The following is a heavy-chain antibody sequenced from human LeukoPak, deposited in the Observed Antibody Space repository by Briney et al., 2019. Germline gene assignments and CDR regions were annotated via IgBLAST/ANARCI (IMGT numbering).Heavy chain of an antibody. V-gene: IGHV1-3*01. CDR3: ATETIHDYGDYGMDV. D-gene: IGHD4-17*01. Sequence: ASVKVSCKASGYTFTSYAMHWVRQAPGQRLEWMGWINAGNGNTKYSQKFQGRVTITRDTSASTAYMELSSLRSEDTAVYYCATETIHDYGDYGMDVWGQGTTVTVSS. CDR1: GYTFTSYA. J-gene: IGHJ6*02. CDR2: INAGNGNT.